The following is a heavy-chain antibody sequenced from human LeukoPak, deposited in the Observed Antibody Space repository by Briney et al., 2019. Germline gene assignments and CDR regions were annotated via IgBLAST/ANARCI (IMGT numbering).Heavy chain of an antibody. V-gene: IGHV4-39*07. D-gene: IGHD3-10*01. CDR1: GGSISSYY. J-gene: IGHJ5*02. CDR2: ISYSGGT. Sequence: SETLSLTCTVSGGSISSYYWGWIRQPPGKGLEWIGSISYSGGTYYNPSLKSRVAISVDTSKNQFSLKLSSVTAADTAVYYCARELLWFGEQSRGWFDPWGQGTLVTVSS. CDR3: ARELLWFGEQSRGWFDP.